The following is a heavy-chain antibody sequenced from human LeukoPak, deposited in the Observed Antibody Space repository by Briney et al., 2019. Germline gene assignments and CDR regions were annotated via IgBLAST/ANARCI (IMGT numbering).Heavy chain of an antibody. CDR1: GFTLSSYG. D-gene: IGHD2-15*01. V-gene: IGHV3-13*01. CDR2: IGTAGDT. Sequence: GGSLRLSCAASGFTLSSYGMHWVRQATGKGLEWVSAIGTAGDTYYPGSVKGRFTISRENAKNSLYLQMNSLRAGDTAVYYCAREGCSGGSCYYMDVWGKGTTVTVSS. J-gene: IGHJ6*03. CDR3: AREGCSGGSCYYMDV.